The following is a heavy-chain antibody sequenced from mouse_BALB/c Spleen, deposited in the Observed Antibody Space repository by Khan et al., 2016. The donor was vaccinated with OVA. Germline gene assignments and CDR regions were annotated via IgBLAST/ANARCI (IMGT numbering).Heavy chain of an antibody. Sequence: VQLQQPGPELVKPGASVKMSCKASGYTFTNYIIHWVKQKSGQGLEWIGYINPYNDGTKYNEKFKGKATLTLEKSSSTAYMEISGLTSEDSAVYYSAIDYSSTFSFAYWGQGTLVTLSA. J-gene: IGHJ3*01. D-gene: IGHD2-5*01. CDR1: GYTFTNYI. V-gene: IGHV1S136*01. CDR3: AIDYSSTFSFAY. CDR2: INPYNDGT.